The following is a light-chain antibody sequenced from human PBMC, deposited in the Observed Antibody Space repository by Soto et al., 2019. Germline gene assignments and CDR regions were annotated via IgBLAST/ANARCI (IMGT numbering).Light chain of an antibody. CDR3: AAWDDSLSGYWV. V-gene: IGLV1-47*01. CDR1: SSNIGSNY. J-gene: IGLJ3*02. CDR2: RSY. Sequence: QSALTQPPSVSGTPGQRVTISCSGNSSNIGSNYVYWYQQVPGTAPKLLIYRSYQRPSGVPDRFSGSKSGTAASLAISGLRPEDEADYYCAAWDDSLSGYWVFGGGTKVTVL.